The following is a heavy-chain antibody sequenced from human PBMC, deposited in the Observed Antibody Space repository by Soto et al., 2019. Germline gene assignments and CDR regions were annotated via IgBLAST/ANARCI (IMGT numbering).Heavy chain of an antibody. D-gene: IGHD6-6*01. V-gene: IGHV3-23*01. J-gene: IGHJ3*01. CDR2: VSGSAGTT. CDR1: GFTFSIYV. CDR3: ARVQGTARNAFDV. Sequence: EVQLLESGGGLVQPGGSLRLSCEASGFTFSIYVMTWVRQAPGKGLEWVSAVSGSAGTTYYADSVKGRFSLSRDNSKNTIYQQMNSLTAEDTAVYYCARVQGTARNAFDVWGHGTMVTVSS.